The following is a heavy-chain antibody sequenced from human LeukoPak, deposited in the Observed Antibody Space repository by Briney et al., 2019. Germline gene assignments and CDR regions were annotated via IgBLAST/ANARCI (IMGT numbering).Heavy chain of an antibody. J-gene: IGHJ4*02. CDR3: AKAGPVGTATFDY. Sequence: GGSLRLSCAASGFTFSSYAMSWVRQAPGKGLEWVSSISDSGGSTYYADSVKGRFTISRDNSKNTLYLQMNSLSAEDTAVYYCAKAGPVGTATFDYWGQGNPGHRLL. V-gene: IGHV3-23*01. CDR2: ISDSGGST. D-gene: IGHD1-26*01. CDR1: GFTFSSYA.